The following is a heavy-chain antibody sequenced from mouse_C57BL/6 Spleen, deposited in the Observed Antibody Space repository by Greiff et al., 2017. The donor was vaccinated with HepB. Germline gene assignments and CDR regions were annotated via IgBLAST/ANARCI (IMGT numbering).Heavy chain of an antibody. CDR1: GYTFTDYN. D-gene: IGHD1-1*01. V-gene: IGHV1-18*01. Sequence: VQLQQSGPELVKPGASVKIPCKASGYTFTDYNMDWVKQSHGKSLEWIGDINPNNGGTNYNKKFKGKATLTVDKSSSTAYMELRSLTSEDTAVYYCARGGFTTVVRYFDVWGTGTTVTVSS. CDR3: ARGGFTTVVRYFDV. J-gene: IGHJ1*03. CDR2: INPNNGGT.